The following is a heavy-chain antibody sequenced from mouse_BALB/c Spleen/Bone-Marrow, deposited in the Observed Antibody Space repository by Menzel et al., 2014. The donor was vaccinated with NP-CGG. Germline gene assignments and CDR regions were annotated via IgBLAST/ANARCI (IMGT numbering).Heavy chain of an antibody. J-gene: IGHJ1*01. CDR3: ARDRYDEYFDV. Sequence: EVQLQQSGGGLVQPGGSRKLSCAASGFTFSSFGMHWVRQAPEKGLEWVAYISSGSSTIYYADTVKGRFTISRDNPKNTLFLQMTSLRSEDTAMYYCARDRYDEYFDVWGAATTVTVSS. V-gene: IGHV5-17*02. CDR2: ISSGSSTI. CDR1: GFTFSSFG. D-gene: IGHD2-14*01.